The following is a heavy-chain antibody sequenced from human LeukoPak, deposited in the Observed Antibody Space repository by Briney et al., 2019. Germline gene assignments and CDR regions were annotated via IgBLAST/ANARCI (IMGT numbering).Heavy chain of an antibody. CDR1: GVSVTRNGYY. CDR2: IYYTGRT. D-gene: IGHD2-2*01. CDR3: ARTACSGTSCFFAP. V-gene: IGHV4-61*08. J-gene: IGHJ5*02. Sequence: PSETLSLTCIVSGVSVTRNGYYWTWIRQPPGKELEWIGNIYYTGRTQYNPSLKSRLPVTLDTSKNQFSLKLASVTAADTAIYYCARTACSGTSCFFAPWGQGILVTVSS.